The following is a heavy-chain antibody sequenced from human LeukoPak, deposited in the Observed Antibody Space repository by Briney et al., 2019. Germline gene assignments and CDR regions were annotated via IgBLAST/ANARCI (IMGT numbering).Heavy chain of an antibody. CDR1: GGTFSSYA. V-gene: IGHV1-69*05. CDR2: IIPIFGTA. J-gene: IGHJ4*02. D-gene: IGHD5-18*01. Sequence: GASVKVSCKASGGTFSSYAISWVRQAPGQGLEWMGGIIPIFGTANYAQKFKGRVTITTDESTSTAYMELSSLRSEDTAVYYCAAPKRGYSYGYDYWGQGTLVTVSS. CDR3: AAPKRGYSYGYDY.